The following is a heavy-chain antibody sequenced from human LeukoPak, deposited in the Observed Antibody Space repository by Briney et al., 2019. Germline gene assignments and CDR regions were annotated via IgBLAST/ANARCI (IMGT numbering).Heavy chain of an antibody. V-gene: IGHV3-74*01. J-gene: IGHJ6*04. CDR3: AELGITMIGGV. D-gene: IGHD3-10*02. Sequence: LPGGSLRLSCAASGFSFSYFWMHWVRQVPGKGLLWVSGINSDGAITGYADSVKGRFTISRDNAKNSLYLQMNSLRAEDTAVYYCAELGITMIGGVWGKGTTVTISS. CDR1: GFSFSYFW. CDR2: INSDGAIT.